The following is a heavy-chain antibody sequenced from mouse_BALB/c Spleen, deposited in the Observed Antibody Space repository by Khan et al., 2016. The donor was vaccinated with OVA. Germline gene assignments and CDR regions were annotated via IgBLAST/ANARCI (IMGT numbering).Heavy chain of an antibody. Sequence: VQLQQSGPELVKPGASVKMSCKASGYTFTSYVMHWVRQKPGQGLEWIGYIYPYNDGTKYNEKFKGKATLTSDKSSSTAFMELSSLTSEDSAVYYGTRQLRLKWFPYWGQGTLVTVSA. J-gene: IGHJ3*01. CDR3: TRQLRLKWFPY. CDR2: IYPYNDGT. CDR1: GYTFTSYV. D-gene: IGHD1-2*01. V-gene: IGHV1S136*01.